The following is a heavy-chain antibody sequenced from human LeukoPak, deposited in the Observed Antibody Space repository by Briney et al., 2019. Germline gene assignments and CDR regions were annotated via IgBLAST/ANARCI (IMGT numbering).Heavy chain of an antibody. CDR1: GFTFRSYA. V-gene: IGHV3-23*01. J-gene: IGHJ6*02. D-gene: IGHD3-10*01. CDR3: AKLTSASGAYSVDV. CDR2: ISGSGGSK. Sequence: PGGSLRLSCAASGFTFRSYAMNWVREAPGKGLEWVSTISGSGGSKHYADSVEGRFTISRDNSKNTVYLQMNSLRAEDTAIYYCAKLTSASGAYSVDVWGQGTTVTVSS.